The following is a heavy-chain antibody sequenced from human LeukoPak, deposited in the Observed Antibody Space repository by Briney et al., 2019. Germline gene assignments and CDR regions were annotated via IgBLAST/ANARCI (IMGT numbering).Heavy chain of an antibody. CDR1: GGSIISYY. V-gene: IGHV4-4*08. J-gene: IGHJ4*02. Sequence: PSETLSLTCTVSGGSIISYYWSWIRQPPGKGLEWIGYIYYSGSTNYNPSLKRRGTISLDTSKNQFSLKPISVTAADTALYYCAREGPHGSVIYYNPLDYWGQGALVIVSS. CDR3: AREGPHGSVIYYNPLDY. CDR2: IYYSGST. D-gene: IGHD3-10*01.